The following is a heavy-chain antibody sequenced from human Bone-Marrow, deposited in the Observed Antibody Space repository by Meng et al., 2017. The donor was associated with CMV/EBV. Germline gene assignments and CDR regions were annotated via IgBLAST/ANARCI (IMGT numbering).Heavy chain of an antibody. CDR1: GFTFSSYS. CDR2: ISSSSSYK. Sequence: GESLKISCAASGFTFSSYSMNWVRQAPGKGLEWVSSISSSSSYKYYAESVKGRFTISRDNAKNSLYLQMNSLGAEDTAVYYCARVTDYVWGVTSWENAFDIWGQGTMVTVSS. J-gene: IGHJ3*02. CDR3: ARVTDYVWGVTSWENAFDI. V-gene: IGHV3-21*01. D-gene: IGHD3-16*01.